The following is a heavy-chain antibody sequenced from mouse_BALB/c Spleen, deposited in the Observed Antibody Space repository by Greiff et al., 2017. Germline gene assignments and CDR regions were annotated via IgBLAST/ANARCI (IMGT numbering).Heavy chain of an antibody. CDR1: GFNIKDTY. CDR2: IDPANGNT. CDR3: ARGTMITTKAY. V-gene: IGHV14-3*02. Sequence: VQLKQSGAELVKPGASVKLSCTASGFNIKDTYMHWVKQRPEQGLEWIGRIDPANGNTKYDPKFQGKATITADTSSNTAYLQLSSLTSEDTAVYYGARGTMITTKAYWGQGTLVTVSA. D-gene: IGHD2-4*01. J-gene: IGHJ3*01.